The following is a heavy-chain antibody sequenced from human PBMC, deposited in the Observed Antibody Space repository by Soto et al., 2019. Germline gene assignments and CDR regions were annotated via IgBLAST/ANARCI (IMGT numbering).Heavy chain of an antibody. D-gene: IGHD1-20*01. J-gene: IGHJ4*02. CDR3: ARDDNPDY. V-gene: IGHV3-74*01. Sequence: EVQLVESGGGLVQPGGSLRLSCAASGFTFSRYWMHWVRQPPGKGLVWVSRTNGDGSSTNYADSVKGRFTISRDNAKNTLYRQMNSLRAEDPAVYYCARDDNPDYWGQGTLVTVSS. CDR1: GFTFSRYW. CDR2: TNGDGSST.